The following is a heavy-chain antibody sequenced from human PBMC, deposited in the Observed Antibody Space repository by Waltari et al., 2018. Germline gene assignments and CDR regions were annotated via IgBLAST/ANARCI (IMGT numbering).Heavy chain of an antibody. CDR2: IKQDGSEK. D-gene: IGHD3-9*01. V-gene: IGHV3-7*01. CDR3: ARESDDILTGYFDY. J-gene: IGHJ4*02. Sequence: EVQLVESGGGLVQPGGSLRLSCAASGFTFSSYWMSWVRQAPGKGLEWVANIKQDGSEKYYVDSVKGRFTISRDNAKNSLYLQMNSLRAEDTAVYYCARESDDILTGYFDYWGQGTLVTVSS. CDR1: GFTFSSYW.